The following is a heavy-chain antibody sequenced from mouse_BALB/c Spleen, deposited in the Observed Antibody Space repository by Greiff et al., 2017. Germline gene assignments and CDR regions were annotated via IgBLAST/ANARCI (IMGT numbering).Heavy chain of an antibody. Sequence: VQLQQSGAELVRPGTSVKISCKASGYAFTNYWLGWVKQRPGHGLEWIGDIYPGSGNTYYNEKFKGKATLTADKSSSTAYMQLSSLTSEDSAVYFCARGAYGNYTAWFAYWGQGTLVTVSA. CDR1: GYAFTNYW. J-gene: IGHJ3*01. D-gene: IGHD2-1*01. V-gene: IGHV1-63*01. CDR2: IYPGSGNT. CDR3: ARGAYGNYTAWFAY.